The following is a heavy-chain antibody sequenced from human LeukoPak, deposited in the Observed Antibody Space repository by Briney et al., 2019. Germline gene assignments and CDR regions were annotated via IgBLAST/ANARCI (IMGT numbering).Heavy chain of an antibody. Sequence: GGSLRLSCAASGFTFSSYSMNWVRQAPGKGLEWVSAIIESGESTYYTDSVKGRFTISRDNSKNTLYLQMNSLRAEDTAVYYCAKDGPPLAARGLNWFDPWGQGTLVTVSS. CDR1: GFTFSSYS. CDR3: AKDGPPLAARGLNWFDP. J-gene: IGHJ5*02. D-gene: IGHD6-13*01. V-gene: IGHV3-23*01. CDR2: IIESGEST.